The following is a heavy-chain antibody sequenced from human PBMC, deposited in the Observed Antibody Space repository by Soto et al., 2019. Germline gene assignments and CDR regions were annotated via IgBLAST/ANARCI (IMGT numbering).Heavy chain of an antibody. Sequence: SGPTLVNPTQTLTLTRTFSGFSLSTSEVGVGWIRQPPGKALELLGIIYWDDDKRYSPLLNKRLTITKDTSKNQVVLTMTNMDSVDTGTYYRARLTDLYIMFDFWGQGTQVTVSS. CDR2: IYWDDDK. V-gene: IGHV2-5*02. CDR1: GFSLSTSEVG. CDR3: ARLTDLYIMFDF. D-gene: IGHD3-16*01. J-gene: IGHJ4*02.